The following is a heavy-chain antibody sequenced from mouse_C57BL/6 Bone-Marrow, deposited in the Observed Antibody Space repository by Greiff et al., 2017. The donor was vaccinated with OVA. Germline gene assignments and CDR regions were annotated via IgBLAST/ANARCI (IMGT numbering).Heavy chain of an antibody. V-gene: IGHV5-9-1*02. Sequence: EVKLMESGEGLVKPGGSLKLSCAASGFTFSSYAMSWVRQTPEKRLEWVAYISSGGDYIYYADTVKGRFTISRDNARNTLYLQMSSLKSEDTAMYYCTRDPSLDSSGYGFAYWGQGTLVTVSA. CDR1: GFTFSSYA. D-gene: IGHD3-2*02. J-gene: IGHJ3*01. CDR3: TRDPSLDSSGYGFAY. CDR2: ISSGGDYI.